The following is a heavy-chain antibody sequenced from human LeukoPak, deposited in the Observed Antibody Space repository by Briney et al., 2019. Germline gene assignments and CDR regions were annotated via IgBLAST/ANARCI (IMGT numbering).Heavy chain of an antibody. CDR2: IWYDGSNK. J-gene: IGHJ3*02. D-gene: IGHD6-13*01. Sequence: GRSLRLSCAASGFAFSSYGMHWVRQAPGKGLEWVAVIWYDGSNKYYADSVKGRFTISRDNSKNTLYLQMNSLRSEDTAVYYCARGYSSSWSETLDAFDIWGQGTMVTVSS. CDR3: ARGYSSSWSETLDAFDI. V-gene: IGHV3-33*08. CDR1: GFAFSSYG.